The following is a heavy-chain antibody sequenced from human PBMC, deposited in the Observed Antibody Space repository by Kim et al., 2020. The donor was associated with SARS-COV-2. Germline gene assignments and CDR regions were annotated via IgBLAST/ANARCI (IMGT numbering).Heavy chain of an antibody. J-gene: IGHJ6*02. CDR2: IIPIFGTA. Sequence: SVKVSCKASGGTFSSYAISWVRQAPGQGLEWMGWIIPIFGTANYAQKFQGRVTITADESTSTAYMELSSLRSEDTAVYYCARDWVSCSGGSCYPDYGMDVWGQGTTVTVSS. CDR1: GGTFSSYA. V-gene: IGHV1-69*13. CDR3: ARDWVSCSGGSCYPDYGMDV. D-gene: IGHD2-15*01.